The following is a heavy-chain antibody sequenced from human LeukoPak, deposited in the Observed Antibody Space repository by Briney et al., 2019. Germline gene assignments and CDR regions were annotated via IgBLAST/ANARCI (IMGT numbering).Heavy chain of an antibody. D-gene: IGHD3-22*01. J-gene: IGHJ4*02. V-gene: IGHV4-39*01. CDR1: GGSIRISSYY. CDR3: ARHRTIYYDNSGYWV. Sequence: SETLSLTCTVSGGSIRISSYYWGWIRQPPGKGLEWIGSIYYSGSTYYNPSLKSRVTISVDTSKNQFSLKLSSVTAADTAVYYCARHRTIYYDNSGYWVWGQGTLVTVSS. CDR2: IYYSGST.